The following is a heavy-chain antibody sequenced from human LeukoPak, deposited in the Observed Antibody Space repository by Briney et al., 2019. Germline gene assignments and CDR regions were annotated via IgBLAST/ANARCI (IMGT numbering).Heavy chain of an antibody. J-gene: IGHJ4*02. V-gene: IGHV3-21*01. CDR1: GFTFSTYS. CDR3: ARQYYYYDSNESCDY. D-gene: IGHD3-22*01. Sequence: GGSLTLSCAASGFTFSTYSMNWVRQAPGKGLEWVSSISSGRGYIYYADSVKGRFSISRDNAKNSLYLQMNSLRAEDTAVYYCARQYYYYDSNESCDYWGQGTLVTVSS. CDR2: ISSGRGYI.